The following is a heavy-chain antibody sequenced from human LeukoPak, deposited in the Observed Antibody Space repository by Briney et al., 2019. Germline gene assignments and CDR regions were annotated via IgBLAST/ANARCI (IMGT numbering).Heavy chain of an antibody. J-gene: IGHJ4*02. V-gene: IGHV3-23*01. Sequence: GGSLRLSCAVSGFTYDDYGMSWVRQAPGKGLEWVSGISPSADIKYYADSVKGRFTISRDNSKNMLYLEVISLTADDTAVYYCAKDDAWLRFGEWSQGTLVTVSS. CDR3: AKDDAWLRFGE. CDR2: ISPSADIK. D-gene: IGHD3-10*01. CDR1: GFTYDDYG.